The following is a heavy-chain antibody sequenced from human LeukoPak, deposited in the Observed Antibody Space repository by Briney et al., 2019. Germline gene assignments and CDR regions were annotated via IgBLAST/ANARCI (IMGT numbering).Heavy chain of an antibody. J-gene: IGHJ4*02. V-gene: IGHV4-34*01. CDR2: INHSGTT. CDR3: ARDGSYSGDRPLDY. Sequence: SETLSLTCAVYGASFNTYYWSWIRQTPQKGLEWIGDINHSGTTNYNPSLKSRVTISVDTSKNQFSLRLASVTAADTAVYYCARDGSYSGDRPLDYWGQGTLVTVSS. CDR1: GASFNTYY. D-gene: IGHD1-26*01.